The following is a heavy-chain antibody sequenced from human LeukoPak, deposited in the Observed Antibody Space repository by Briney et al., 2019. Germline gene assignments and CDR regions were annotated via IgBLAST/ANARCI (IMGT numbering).Heavy chain of an antibody. Sequence: GGSLRLSCAASGFTFSNSAMSWVRQAPGKGLEWVSANSGSGASTYYADSVKGRFTISRDNSKNTLYLQMNSLRAEDTAVYYCAKVPQYYYDSSGYFDYWGQGTLVTVSS. CDR1: GFTFSNSA. D-gene: IGHD3-22*01. V-gene: IGHV3-23*01. CDR2: NSGSGAST. J-gene: IGHJ4*02. CDR3: AKVPQYYYDSSGYFDY.